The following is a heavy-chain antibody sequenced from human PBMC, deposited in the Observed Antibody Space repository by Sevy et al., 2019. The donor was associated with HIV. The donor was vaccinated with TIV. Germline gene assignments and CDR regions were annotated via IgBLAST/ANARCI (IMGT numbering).Heavy chain of an antibody. D-gene: IGHD7-27*01. CDR3: ARSWDYWGQMGY. V-gene: IGHV3-7*03. CDR2: IKQDGSDK. J-gene: IGHJ4*02. CDR1: GFTFNNYW. Sequence: GGSLRLSCAASGFTFNNYWMTLVRQAPGKWLEWVANIKQDGSDKYYMESVKGRFNISRDNTKNSLYLQLNSLRAEDTAVYYCARSWDYWGQMGYWGQGTLVTVSS.